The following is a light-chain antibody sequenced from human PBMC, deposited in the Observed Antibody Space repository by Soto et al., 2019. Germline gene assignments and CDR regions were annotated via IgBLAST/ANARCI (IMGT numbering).Light chain of an antibody. CDR1: SGHSSYA. CDR2: LNSDGSH. Sequence: QLVLTQSPSASASLGASVKLTCTLSSGHSSYAIAWHQQQPEKGPRYLMKLNSDGSHSKGDGIPDRFSGSSSGAERYLTISSLQSEDEADYYCQTWGTGIPSEVVFGGGTKVTVL. CDR3: QTWGTGIPSEVV. J-gene: IGLJ2*01. V-gene: IGLV4-69*01.